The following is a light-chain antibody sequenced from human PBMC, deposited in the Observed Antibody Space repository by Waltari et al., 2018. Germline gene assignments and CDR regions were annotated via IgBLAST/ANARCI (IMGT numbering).Light chain of an antibody. Sequence: DVVMTQSPLSLPVTLGQPASISCRSSQSLVSSDGNTYFNWFQERPGKSPRRLLYKVSNRDAGVPDRFSGSGSGTDFTLRISRVEAEDVGVYYCMQGRHWPWTFGQGTKVEIK. CDR1: QSLVSSDGNTY. J-gene: IGKJ1*01. CDR2: KVS. CDR3: MQGRHWPWT. V-gene: IGKV2-30*01.